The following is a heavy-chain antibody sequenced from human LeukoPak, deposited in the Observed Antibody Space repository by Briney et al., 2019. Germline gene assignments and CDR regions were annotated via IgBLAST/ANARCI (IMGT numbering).Heavy chain of an antibody. CDR1: GGSISSYY. CDR3: ARGGIPDY. D-gene: IGHD2-21*01. Sequence: PSETLSLTCTVSGGSISSYYWSWIRQPAGKGLEWIGRIYTSGTPIYNPSLKSRVTILVDTSRNQFSLKLTSVTAADTAVYYCARGGIPDYWGQGILVTVSS. J-gene: IGHJ4*02. CDR2: IYTSGTP. V-gene: IGHV4-4*07.